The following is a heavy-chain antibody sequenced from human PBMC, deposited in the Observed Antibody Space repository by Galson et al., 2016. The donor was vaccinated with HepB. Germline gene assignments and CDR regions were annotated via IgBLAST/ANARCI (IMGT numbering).Heavy chain of an antibody. CDR2: IGSREDST. V-gene: IGHV3-64*01. D-gene: IGHD1-26*01. Sequence: SLRLSCAASGFTFSNHAMHWVRQAPGKGLEYVSTIGSREDSTYYGNSVKGRFIISRDNSKNTLYLQMGSLRPEDMAVYYCARRHRPFVSSSLGGGMDVWGQGTTVTVSS. J-gene: IGHJ6*02. CDR3: ARRHRPFVSSSLGGGMDV. CDR1: GFTFSNHA.